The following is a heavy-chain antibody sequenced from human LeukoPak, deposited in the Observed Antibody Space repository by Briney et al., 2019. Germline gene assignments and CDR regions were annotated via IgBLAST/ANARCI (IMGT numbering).Heavy chain of an antibody. CDR1: GFTFSSYG. J-gene: IGHJ1*01. CDR3: AKDISGWYPRGCFQH. CDR2: ISYDGSNK. D-gene: IGHD6-19*01. V-gene: IGHV3-30*18. Sequence: AGGSLRLSCAASGFTFSSYGMHWVRQAPGKGLEWVAVISYDGSNKYYADSVKGRFTISRDNSKNTLYLQMNSLRAEDTAVYYCAKDISGWYPRGCFQHWGQGTLVTVSS.